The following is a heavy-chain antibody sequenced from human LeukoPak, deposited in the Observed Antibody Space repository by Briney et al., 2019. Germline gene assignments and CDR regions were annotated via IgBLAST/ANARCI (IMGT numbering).Heavy chain of an antibody. J-gene: IGHJ5*02. CDR1: GGSISSGCYY. CDR2: IYTTGSI. Sequence: PSESLSLTCTVSGGSISSGCYYWSWIRQPAGRGLDWIGRIYTTGSITYNLSLRSRVTISVHTSKNPFSLKLSSVTAADTTVYYCARDHPGQALTAYYSHSWFDPWGQGTLVTVSS. CDR3: ARDHPGQALTAYYSHSWFDP. D-gene: IGHD3-9*01. V-gene: IGHV4-61*02.